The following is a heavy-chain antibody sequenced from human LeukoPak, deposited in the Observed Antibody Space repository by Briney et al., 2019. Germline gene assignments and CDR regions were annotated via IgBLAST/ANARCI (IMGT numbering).Heavy chain of an antibody. D-gene: IGHD3-10*01. Sequence: GGSLRLSCAASGFTFSSYAMSWVRQAPGKGLEWVSAISGSGGSTYYAGSVKGRFTISRDNPKNTLYLQMNSLRAEDTAVYYCAKEGALLWFGELLYNWFDPWGQGTLVTVSS. V-gene: IGHV3-23*01. CDR1: GFTFSSYA. CDR2: ISGSGGST. CDR3: AKEGALLWFGELLYNWFDP. J-gene: IGHJ5*02.